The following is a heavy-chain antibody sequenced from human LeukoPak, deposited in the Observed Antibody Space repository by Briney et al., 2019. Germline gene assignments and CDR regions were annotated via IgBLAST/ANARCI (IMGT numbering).Heavy chain of an antibody. CDR1: GFTFSTNA. V-gene: IGHV3-23*01. J-gene: IGHJ4*02. Sequence: PGGSLRLSCLTSGFTFSTNAMSWVRQAPGKGLEWISGISGSGASTYYADSVKGRFSISRDNSKNTLYLQMDSLRGEDTAVYYCAKDFRIGYSAHFDYWGQGALVTVSS. D-gene: IGHD2-21*01. CDR2: ISGSGAST. CDR3: AKDFRIGYSAHFDY.